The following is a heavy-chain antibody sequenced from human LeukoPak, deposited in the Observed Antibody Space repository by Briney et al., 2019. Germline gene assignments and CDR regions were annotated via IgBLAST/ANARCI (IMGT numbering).Heavy chain of an antibody. J-gene: IGHJ5*02. CDR3: ARSQWLVRWFDP. CDR1: GGSFSGHY. V-gene: IGHV4-34*01. D-gene: IGHD6-19*01. CDR2: INHSGST. Sequence: SETLSLTCAVYGGSFSGHYWSWIRQPPGKGLEWIGEINHSGSTNYNPSLKSRVTISVDTSKNQFSLKLSSVTAADTAVYYCARSQWLVRWFDPWGQGTLVTVSS.